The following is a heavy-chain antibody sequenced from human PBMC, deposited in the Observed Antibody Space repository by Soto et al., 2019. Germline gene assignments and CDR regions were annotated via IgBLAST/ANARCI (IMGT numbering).Heavy chain of an antibody. CDR2: VSGSASTS. J-gene: IGHJ4*02. CDR3: AKSNWAGATDY. CDR1: VFTFNNYA. Sequence: GGSLRLACAASVFTFNNYARNWCRQAPGKGLEWVSTVSGSASTSYSADSVKGRFTISRDNSKSSLYLQMNSLRAEDTAVYYCAKSNWAGATDYWGQGTLVTVSS. V-gene: IGHV3-23*01. D-gene: IGHD2-8*01.